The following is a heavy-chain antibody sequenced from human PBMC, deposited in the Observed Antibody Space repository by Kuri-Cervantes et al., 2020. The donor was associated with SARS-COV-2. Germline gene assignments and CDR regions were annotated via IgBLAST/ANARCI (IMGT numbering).Heavy chain of an antibody. D-gene: IGHD3-3*01. J-gene: IGHJ4*02. V-gene: IGHV3-73*01. CDR3: ARDHNDFWSGYYPLDY. CDR1: GFTFSGSA. CDR2: IRSKANSYAT. Sequence: GESLKISCAASGFTFSGSAMHWVRQASGKGLEWVGRIRSKANSYATAYAASVKGRFTISRDNAKNSLYLQMNSLRAEDTAVYYCARDHNDFWSGYYPLDYWGQGTLVTVSS.